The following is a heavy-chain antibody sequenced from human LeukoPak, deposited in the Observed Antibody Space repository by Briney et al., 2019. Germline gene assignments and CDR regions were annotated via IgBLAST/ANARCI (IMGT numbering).Heavy chain of an antibody. D-gene: IGHD4-17*01. Sequence: SETLSLTCTGSGGSISSYYWSWIRQPPGKGLEWIGYIYYSGSTNYNPSLKSRVTISVDTSKNQFSLKLSSVTAADTAVYYCARELYGDYVYWFDPWGQGTLVTVSS. CDR3: ARELYGDYVYWFDP. CDR1: GGSISSYY. V-gene: IGHV4-59*01. J-gene: IGHJ5*02. CDR2: IYYSGST.